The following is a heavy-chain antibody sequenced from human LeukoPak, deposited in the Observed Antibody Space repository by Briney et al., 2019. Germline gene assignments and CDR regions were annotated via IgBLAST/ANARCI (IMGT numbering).Heavy chain of an antibody. CDR2: ISFDGSNK. V-gene: IGHV3-30*18. D-gene: IGHD6-19*01. CDR1: GFTFRSYG. Sequence: GRSLRLSYVASGFTFRSYGMHWDRQAPGKGLEWVAVISFDGSNKYYVDSVKGRFTISRDNSKNTFYLQMNSLRAEDTAVYYCAKEDSAWRHFDYWGQGTLVTVSS. CDR3: AKEDSAWRHFDY. J-gene: IGHJ4*02.